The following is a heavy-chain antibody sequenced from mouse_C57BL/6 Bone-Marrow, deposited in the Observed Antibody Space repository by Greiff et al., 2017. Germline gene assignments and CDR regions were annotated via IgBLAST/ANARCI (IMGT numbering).Heavy chain of an antibody. CDR3: ARHEGKGYYSKGDYAMDY. J-gene: IGHJ4*01. CDR1: GYTFTEYT. V-gene: IGHV1-62-2*01. D-gene: IGHD2-5*01. CDR2: FYPGSGSI. Sequence: VQLQQSGAELVKPGASVKLSCKASGYTFTEYTIHWVKQRSGQGLEWIGWFYPGSGSIKYNEKFKDKATLTADKSSSTVYMELSRLTSEDSAVYFCARHEGKGYYSKGDYAMDYWGQGTSVTVSS.